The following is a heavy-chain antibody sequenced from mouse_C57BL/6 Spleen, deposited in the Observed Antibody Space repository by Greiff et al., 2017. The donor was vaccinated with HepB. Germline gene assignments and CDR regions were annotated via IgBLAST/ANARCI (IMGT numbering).Heavy chain of an antibody. CDR2: IYPGDGDT. V-gene: IGHV1-82*01. CDR1: GYAFSSSW. J-gene: IGHJ4*01. Sequence: QVQLQQSGPELVKPGASVKISCKASGYAFSSSWMNWVKQRPGKGLEWIGRIYPGDGDTNYNGKFKGKATLTADKSSSTAYMQLSSLTSEDSAVYFCARCLISPSAMDYWGQGTSVTVSS. CDR3: ARCLISPSAMDY.